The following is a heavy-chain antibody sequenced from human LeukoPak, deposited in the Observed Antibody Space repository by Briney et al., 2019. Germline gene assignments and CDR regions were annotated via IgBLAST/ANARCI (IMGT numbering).Heavy chain of an antibody. CDR2: IYHSGSI. J-gene: IGHJ6*02. CDR1: GGSISSRNW. Sequence: SETLSLTCAVSGGSISSRNWWSWVRQPPGKGLEWIGEIYHSGSINYNPSLKSRVTISVDKSKNQLSLRLTSVTAADTAVYYCARDNVAIRAYYYHGMDVWGQGTTVTVSS. CDR3: ARDNVAIRAYYYHGMDV. V-gene: IGHV4-4*02. D-gene: IGHD2-21*01.